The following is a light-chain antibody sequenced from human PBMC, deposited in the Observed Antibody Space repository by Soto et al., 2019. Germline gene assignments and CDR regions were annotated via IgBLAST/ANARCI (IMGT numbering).Light chain of an antibody. CDR1: QSVSSY. V-gene: IGKV3-20*01. Sequence: PGERATLSCRASQSVSSYLAWYQQEPGQAPRLLIYGAFNRATGIPARFSGSGSGTDFTLTISRLEPEDFAVYYCQQYGTSPPLTFGGGTKVDIK. CDR3: QQYGTSPPLT. CDR2: GAF. J-gene: IGKJ4*01.